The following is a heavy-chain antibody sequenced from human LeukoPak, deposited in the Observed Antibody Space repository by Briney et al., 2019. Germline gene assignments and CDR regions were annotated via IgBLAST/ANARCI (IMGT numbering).Heavy chain of an antibody. CDR3: ARTYYYDSSGYYLNWFDP. D-gene: IGHD3-22*01. CDR2: INAGNGNT. J-gene: IGHJ5*02. V-gene: IGHV1-3*01. CDR1: GYTFTSYA. Sequence: ASVKVSCKASGYTFTSYAMHWVRQAPGQRLEWMGWINAGNGNTKYSQKFQGRVTITRDTSASTAYMELSSLRSEDTAVCYCARTYYYDSSGYYLNWFDPWGQGTLVTVSS.